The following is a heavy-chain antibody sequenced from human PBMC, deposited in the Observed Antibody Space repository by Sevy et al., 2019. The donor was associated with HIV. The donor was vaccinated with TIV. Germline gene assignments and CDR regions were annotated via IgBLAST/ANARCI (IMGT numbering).Heavy chain of an antibody. D-gene: IGHD6-19*01. J-gene: IGHJ5*02. V-gene: IGHV1-2*06. CDR3: AGQTLGWYNWFDP. CDR2: INPNTVGT. CDR1: GHTFIGYY. Sequence: ASVKVSGKASGHTFIGYYIHWVRQAPGQGPEWMGRINPNTVGTDYAQKFQGRVTLTRDTSISTAYMDLARLKFDDTAVYYWAGQTLGWYNWFDPWGQGTLVTVSS.